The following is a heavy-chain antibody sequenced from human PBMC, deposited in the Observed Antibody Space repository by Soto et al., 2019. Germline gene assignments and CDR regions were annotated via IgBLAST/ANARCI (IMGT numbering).Heavy chain of an antibody. Sequence: QVQVVQSGAEEKKPGASVKVSCKASGYTFTSYDMHWVRQAPGQRHEWMGWFNAGNGNTKYSQKFQGRVTITRDTSASTAYMELSSLRSEDTAVYYCARDKIPGILDYWGQGTLVTVSS. CDR1: GYTFTSYD. CDR3: ARDKIPGILDY. V-gene: IGHV1-3*05. CDR2: FNAGNGNT. D-gene: IGHD1-20*01. J-gene: IGHJ4*02.